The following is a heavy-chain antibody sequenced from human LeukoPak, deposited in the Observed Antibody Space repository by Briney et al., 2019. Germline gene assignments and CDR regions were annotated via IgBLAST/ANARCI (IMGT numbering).Heavy chain of an antibody. CDR2: IKQDGIEK. CDR1: GFTFSSYW. CDR3: AREGMVRGVPDAFDL. V-gene: IGHV3-7*01. Sequence: GGSLRLSCAASGFTFSSYWMDWVRQVPGKGLEWVANIKQDGIEKYFVGSAKGRFAISRDNAKNSLYLQMNSLRVEDTAVYYCAREGMVRGVPDAFDLWGQGTMVTVSS. J-gene: IGHJ3*01. D-gene: IGHD3-10*01.